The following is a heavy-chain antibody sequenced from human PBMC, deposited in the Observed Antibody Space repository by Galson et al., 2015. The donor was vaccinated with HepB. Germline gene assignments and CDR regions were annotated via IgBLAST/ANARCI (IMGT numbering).Heavy chain of an antibody. Sequence: SLRLSCAASGFTFSNYAMSWVRQAPGKGLDWVSTISGSGGSTYYADSVKGRFTISRDISKNTLYLQMNSLRAEDTAVYYCAKDFQLFYDSSGYDYFDHWGQGTLVTVSS. D-gene: IGHD3-22*01. V-gene: IGHV3-23*01. CDR3: AKDFQLFYDSSGYDYFDH. CDR1: GFTFSNYA. J-gene: IGHJ4*02. CDR2: ISGSGGST.